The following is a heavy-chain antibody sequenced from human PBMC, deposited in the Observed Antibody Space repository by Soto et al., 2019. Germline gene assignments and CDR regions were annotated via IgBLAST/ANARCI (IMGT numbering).Heavy chain of an antibody. CDR2: IYYSGST. J-gene: IGHJ5*02. CDR1: GGSISSSSYY. Sequence: SETLSLTCTVSGGSISSSSYYWGWIRQPPGKGLEWIGSIYYSGSTYYNPSLKSRVTISVDTSKNQFSLKLSSVTAADTAVYYCARHEFCSSTSCSLNWFDPWGQGTLVTVSS. D-gene: IGHD2-2*01. CDR3: ARHEFCSSTSCSLNWFDP. V-gene: IGHV4-39*01.